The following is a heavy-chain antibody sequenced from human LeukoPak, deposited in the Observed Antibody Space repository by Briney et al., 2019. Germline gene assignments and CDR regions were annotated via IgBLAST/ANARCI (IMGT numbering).Heavy chain of an antibody. V-gene: IGHV4-38-2*02. CDR2: IYHSGST. Sequence: PSETLSLTCTVSGYSISSGYYWGWIRQPPGKGLEWIGSIYHSGSTYYNPSLKSRVTISVDTSKNQFSLKLSSVTVADTAVYYCASARLNPDDYYYMDVWGKGTTVTVSS. CDR1: GYSISSGYY. J-gene: IGHJ6*03. D-gene: IGHD3-16*01. CDR3: ASARLNPDDYYYMDV.